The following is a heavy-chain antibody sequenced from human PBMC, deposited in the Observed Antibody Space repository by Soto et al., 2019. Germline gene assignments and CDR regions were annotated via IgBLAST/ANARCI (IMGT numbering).Heavy chain of an antibody. D-gene: IGHD6-6*01. CDR3: ASGGSSLNFDS. CDR1: GFTFSSYA. Sequence: QPGGSLRLSCAASGFTFSSYAMSWVRQAPGKGLEWVSAISGSGGSTYYADSVKGRFAISRDDAKNSVYLQMNSLRAEDTAVYYCASGGSSLNFDSWGQGTLVTVSS. V-gene: IGHV3-23*01. J-gene: IGHJ4*02. CDR2: ISGSGGST.